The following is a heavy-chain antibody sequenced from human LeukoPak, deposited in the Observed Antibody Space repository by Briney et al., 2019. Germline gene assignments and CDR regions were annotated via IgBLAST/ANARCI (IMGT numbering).Heavy chain of an antibody. D-gene: IGHD4-23*01. J-gene: IGHJ4*02. CDR2: ISAYNGNT. CDR3: ARETGAYGGLDY. V-gene: IGHV1-18*01. Sequence: ASVKVSCKASGYTFTSYGISWVRQAPGQGLEWMGWISAYNGNTNYAQKFQGRVTMTRDTSISTAYMELSRLRSDDTAVYYCARETGAYGGLDYWGQGTLVTVSS. CDR1: GYTFTSYG.